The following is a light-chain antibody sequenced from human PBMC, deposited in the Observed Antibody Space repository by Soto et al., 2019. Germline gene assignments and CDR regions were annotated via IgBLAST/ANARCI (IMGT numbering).Light chain of an antibody. J-gene: IGKJ3*01. V-gene: IGKV3-20*01. CDR2: GAS. CDR1: QTVSSNN. CDR3: QQYGSSPFT. Sequence: DIVLTQSPGTLSLSPGERATLSCRASQTVSSNNLAWYQQKRAQAPRLLIYGASSRAAAIPDRFRGSGSGTDFTLIISSLAPEDFAVYYCQQYGSSPFTFGPGTAVDIK.